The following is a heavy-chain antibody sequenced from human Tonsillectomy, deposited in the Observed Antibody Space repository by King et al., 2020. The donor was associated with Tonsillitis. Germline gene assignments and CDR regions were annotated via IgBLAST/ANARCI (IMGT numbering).Heavy chain of an antibody. J-gene: IGHJ4*02. CDR1: GFTVSSNY. V-gene: IGHV3-53*01. Sequence: VQLVESGGGLIQPGGSLRLSCAASGFTVSSNYMSWVRQAPGKGLEWVSLIYSGGSTYYADSVKGRFTISRDNSKNTLYLQMNSLRVEDTAVYYCARGIDTAMDDYWGQGTLVTVSS. CDR2: IYSGGST. CDR3: ARGIDTAMDDY. D-gene: IGHD5-18*01.